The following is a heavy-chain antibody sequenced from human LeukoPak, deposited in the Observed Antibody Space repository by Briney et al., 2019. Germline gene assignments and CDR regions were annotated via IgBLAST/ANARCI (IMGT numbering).Heavy chain of an antibody. V-gene: IGHV4-59*01. Sequence: PSETLSLTCTVSGGSISSYYWSWIRQPPGKGLEWIGYIYYSGSTNYNPSLKSRVTISVDTSKNQFSLKLSSVTAADTAVYYCARDQGQWLATGAFDIWGQGTMVTVPS. J-gene: IGHJ3*02. CDR3: ARDQGQWLATGAFDI. D-gene: IGHD6-19*01. CDR1: GGSISSYY. CDR2: IYYSGST.